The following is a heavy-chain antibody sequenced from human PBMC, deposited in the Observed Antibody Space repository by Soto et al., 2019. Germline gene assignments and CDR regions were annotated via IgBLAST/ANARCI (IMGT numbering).Heavy chain of an antibody. V-gene: IGHV3-74*01. D-gene: IGHD4-17*01. Sequence: EVQLEASGGGLVQPGGSLRLSCAASGFTVSSYLMHWVRQAPGKGLVWVSRINSDGSSTSFADSVKGRFTISRDNAKNTLYLQMNSLRAEDTAVYYCASVNYGDYGGVYDYWGQGTLVTVSS. J-gene: IGHJ4*02. CDR1: GFTVSSYL. CDR3: ASVNYGDYGGVYDY. CDR2: INSDGSST.